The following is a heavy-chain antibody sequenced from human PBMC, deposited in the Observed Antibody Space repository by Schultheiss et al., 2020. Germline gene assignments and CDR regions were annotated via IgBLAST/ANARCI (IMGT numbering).Heavy chain of an antibody. V-gene: IGHV3-23*01. D-gene: IGHD3-22*01. CDR2: IRGSGGST. CDR1: GFAFSNYV. J-gene: IGHJ4*02. Sequence: GGSLRLSCAASGFAFSNYVMSWVRQAPGKGLEWVSTIRGSGGSTYYADSVKGRFTISRDNSKNTLFLLMNSLRAEDTAVYYCAREDYYDSSARSFDYWGQGTLVTFSS. CDR3: AREDYYDSSARSFDY.